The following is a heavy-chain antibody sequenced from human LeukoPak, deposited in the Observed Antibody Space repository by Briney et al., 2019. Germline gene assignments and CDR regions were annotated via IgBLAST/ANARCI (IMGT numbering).Heavy chain of an antibody. J-gene: IGHJ6*03. V-gene: IGHV1-18*01. CDR3: ARGRIVRGVISYYYYYMDV. D-gene: IGHD3-10*01. CDR1: GYTFTSYG. CDR2: ISAYNGNT. Sequence: GASVKVSCKASGYTFTSYGISWVRQAPGQGLEWMGWISAYNGNTNYAQKLQGRVTMTTDTSTSTAYMELSSLRSEDTAVYYCARGRIVRGVISYYYYYMDVWGKGTTVTISS.